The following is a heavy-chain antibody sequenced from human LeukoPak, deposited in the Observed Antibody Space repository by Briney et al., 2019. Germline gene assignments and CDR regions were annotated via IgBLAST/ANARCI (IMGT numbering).Heavy chain of an antibody. CDR1: GYTFTSYA. Sequence: ASVNVSCKASGYTFTSYAMHWVRQAPGQGLDWMGWINAGNGNTKYSQKFQGRVTITRDTSASTAYMELSSLRAEDTAVYYCAKDYLPGIAAAGLPDYWGQGTLVTVSS. D-gene: IGHD6-13*01. CDR2: INAGNGNT. V-gene: IGHV1-3*01. CDR3: AKDYLPGIAAAGLPDY. J-gene: IGHJ4*02.